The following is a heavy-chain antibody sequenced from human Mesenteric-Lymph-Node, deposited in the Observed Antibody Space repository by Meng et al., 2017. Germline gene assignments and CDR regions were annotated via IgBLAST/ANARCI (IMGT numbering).Heavy chain of an antibody. CDR1: GFTFSSYE. Sequence: GESLKISCAASGFTFSSYEMNWVRQAPGKGLEWVSYISSSGSTIYYADSVKGRFTISRDNAKNSLYLQMDSLRSKDTAIYYCARQPAGYSSSGYLDYWGQGTLVTVSS. CDR2: ISSSGSTI. D-gene: IGHD6-13*01. CDR3: ARQPAGYSSSGYLDY. V-gene: IGHV3-48*03. J-gene: IGHJ4*02.